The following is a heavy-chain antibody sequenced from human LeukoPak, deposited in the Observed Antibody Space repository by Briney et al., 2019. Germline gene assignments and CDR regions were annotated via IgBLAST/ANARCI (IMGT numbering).Heavy chain of an antibody. D-gene: IGHD3-10*01. Sequence: SETLSLTCTVSGGSISSGSYYWSWIRQPAGKGLEWIGRIYTSGSTNYNPSLKSRVTISVDTSKNQFSLKLSSVTAADTAVYYCAREVGERDYYGSGSHSFDYWGQGTLVTVSS. V-gene: IGHV4-61*02. CDR2: IYTSGST. CDR1: GGSISSGSYY. J-gene: IGHJ4*02. CDR3: AREVGERDYYGSGSHSFDY.